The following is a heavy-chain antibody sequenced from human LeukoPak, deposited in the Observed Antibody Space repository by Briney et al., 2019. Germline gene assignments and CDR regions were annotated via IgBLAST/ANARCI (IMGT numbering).Heavy chain of an antibody. D-gene: IGHD6-13*01. CDR3: VRGEYSSSWHSEYFQY. CDR1: GFSFSNFG. CDR2: IWHDGSNS. J-gene: IGHJ1*01. V-gene: IGHV3-33*01. Sequence: GGSLRLSCAASGFSFSNFGMHWVRQAPGKGLEWVAIIWHDGSNSYYADSVKGRFPISRDNSKNTLSLQMNSLRVEDTAVYYCVRGEYSSSWHSEYFQYWGQGTLVTVSS.